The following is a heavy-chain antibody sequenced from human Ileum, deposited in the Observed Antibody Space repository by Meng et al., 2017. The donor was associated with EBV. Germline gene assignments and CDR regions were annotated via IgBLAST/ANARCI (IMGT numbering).Heavy chain of an antibody. Sequence: QLPLQESSPGLVQPSHSLSLPCVISGDSVSSDKTAWNWIRQSPSRGLEWLGRTYRRSRWYYDYALSVKSRINISPDTSKNQVSLQLNSVTDEDTGIYYCATSRIAKFDRWGQGTLVTVSS. CDR3: ATSRIAKFDR. J-gene: IGHJ5*02. V-gene: IGHV6-1*01. CDR1: GDSVSSDKTA. CDR2: TYRRSRWYY.